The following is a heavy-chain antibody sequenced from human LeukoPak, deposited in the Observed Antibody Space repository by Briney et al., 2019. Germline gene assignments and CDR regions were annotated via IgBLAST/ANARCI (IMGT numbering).Heavy chain of an antibody. D-gene: IGHD5-24*01. CDR3: AKDGIPMATISYFDY. CDR2: ISGSGGST. Sequence: GGSLRLSCAASGFTFSSYALSWVRQAPGKGLEWVSAISGSGGSTYYADSVKGRFTISRDNSKNTLYLQMNSLRAEDTAVYYCAKDGIPMATISYFDYWGQGTLVTVSS. V-gene: IGHV3-23*01. CDR1: GFTFSSYA. J-gene: IGHJ4*02.